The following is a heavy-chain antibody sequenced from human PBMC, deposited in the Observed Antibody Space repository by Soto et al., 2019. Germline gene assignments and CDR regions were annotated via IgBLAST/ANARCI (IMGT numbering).Heavy chain of an antibody. D-gene: IGHD2-2*01. CDR1: RGTFSSYA. CDR2: IIPIFGTA. V-gene: IGHV1-69*01. Sequence: QVQLVQSGAEVKKPGSSVKVSCKASRGTFSSYAISWVRQAPGQGLEWMGGIIPIFGTANYAQKFQGRVTITADESTSTAYMELSSLRSEDTAVYYCASPEYCSSTSCYYYYYGMDVWGQGTTVTVSS. J-gene: IGHJ6*02. CDR3: ASPEYCSSTSCYYYYYGMDV.